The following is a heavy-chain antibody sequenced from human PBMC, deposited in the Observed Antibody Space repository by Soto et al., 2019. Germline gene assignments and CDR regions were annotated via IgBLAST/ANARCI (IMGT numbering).Heavy chain of an antibody. V-gene: IGHV4-39*01. J-gene: IGHJ4*02. D-gene: IGHD3-9*01. Sequence: QLQLQESGPGLAKPSETLSLTCTVSGGSVSSSNYYWGWIRQSPGKGLEWIGSIYYSGSTYYNPSLESRVTISVDKSKNQCSLKVISVTAADTAVYYCARLEGLATISYYFDYWGQGTLVTVSS. CDR2: IYYSGST. CDR1: GGSVSSSNYY. CDR3: ARLEGLATISYYFDY.